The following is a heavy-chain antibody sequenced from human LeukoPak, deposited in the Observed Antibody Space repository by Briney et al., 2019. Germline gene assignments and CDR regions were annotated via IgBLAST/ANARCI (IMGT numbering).Heavy chain of an antibody. Sequence: ASVKVSCKASGGTFSSYAISWVRQAPGQGLEWMGRIDPIGGSTTYAQKFQGRVTMTRDTSTSTVYMELSSLKSEDTAVYYCARDGSIAAAGTAPDYWGQGTLVTVSS. CDR1: GGTFSSYA. V-gene: IGHV1-46*01. J-gene: IGHJ4*02. D-gene: IGHD6-13*01. CDR2: IDPIGGST. CDR3: ARDGSIAAAGTAPDY.